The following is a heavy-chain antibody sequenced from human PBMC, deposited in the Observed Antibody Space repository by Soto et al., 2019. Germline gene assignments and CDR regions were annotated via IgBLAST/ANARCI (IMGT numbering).Heavy chain of an antibody. CDR1: GFTVRSYY. V-gene: IGHV3-53*01. Sequence: EVQLVESGGGLIQPGGSLRLSCAASGFTVRSYYMNWVRQAPGRGLEWVSIIYGGGNTYYADSVRGRFTISRDNSKNTLYLQMNSLRAEDTAVYYCAHSSGPYYFDYWGQGTLVTVSS. D-gene: IGHD3-22*01. CDR3: AHSSGPYYFDY. CDR2: IYGGGNT. J-gene: IGHJ4*02.